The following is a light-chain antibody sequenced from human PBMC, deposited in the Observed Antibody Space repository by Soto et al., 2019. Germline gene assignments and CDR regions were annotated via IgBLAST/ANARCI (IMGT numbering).Light chain of an antibody. CDR2: DTS. CDR1: QSVSSY. J-gene: IGKJ1*01. CDR3: LQYHNLWA. Sequence: EIVLTQSPGTLSLSPGERATLSCRASQSVSSYLGWYQQKPGQAPRLLIYDTSNRATGVPARFSGSGSGTEFTLTISSLQPEDFTVYSCLQYHNLWAFGQGTKVDIK. V-gene: IGKV3-15*01.